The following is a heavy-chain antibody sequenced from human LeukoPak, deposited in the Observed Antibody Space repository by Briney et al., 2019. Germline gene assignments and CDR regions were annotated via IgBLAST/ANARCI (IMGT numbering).Heavy chain of an antibody. CDR3: ARGTLYSGWSYYFDY. CDR1: GGSISLSYYY. CDR2: VYYSGTT. Sequence: SETLSLTCSVSGGSISLSYYYWGWIRQPPGKALEWIGSVYYSGTTSYNPSLKSRVTISVDMSKNHFSLRLSSVTAAGTAMYYCARGTLYSGWSYYFDYWGQGSQVTVSS. D-gene: IGHD6-19*01. J-gene: IGHJ4*02. V-gene: IGHV4-39*07.